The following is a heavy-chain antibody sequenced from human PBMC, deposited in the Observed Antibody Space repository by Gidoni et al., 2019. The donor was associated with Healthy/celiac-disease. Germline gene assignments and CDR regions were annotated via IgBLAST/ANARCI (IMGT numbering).Heavy chain of an antibody. CDR3: ARAPINYYGSGSYPTPFDY. CDR2: IYCSGST. CDR1: GGCISSSRYD. D-gene: IGHD3-10*01. J-gene: IGHJ4*02. Sequence: QQQLQESGEGRVKTPENLSLTCTVAGGCISSSRYDGGWSRQPPGKGLEWIGSIYCSGSTYYNPSLKSRLTISVDTSKTQFSLKLSSVTAADTAVYYCARAPINYYGSGSYPTPFDYWGQGTLVTVSS. V-gene: IGHV4-39*07.